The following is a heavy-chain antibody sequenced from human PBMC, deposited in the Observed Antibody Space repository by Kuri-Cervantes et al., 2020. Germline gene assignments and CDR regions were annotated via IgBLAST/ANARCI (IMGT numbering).Heavy chain of an antibody. D-gene: IGHD3-16*01. CDR1: GFTFDDYA. CDR3: AKDGKYDPEYLQH. CDR2: ISWNSGNI. J-gene: IGHJ1*01. Sequence: SLKISCAASGFTFDDYAMHWVRQTPGKGLEWVSGISWNSGNIGYADSVKGRFTIYRDNAKNSLYLQMNSLRAEDTALYYCAKDGKYDPEYLQHWGQGTLVTVSS. V-gene: IGHV3-9*01.